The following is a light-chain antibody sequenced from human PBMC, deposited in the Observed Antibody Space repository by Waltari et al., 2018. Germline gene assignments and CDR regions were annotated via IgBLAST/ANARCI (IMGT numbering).Light chain of an antibody. CDR3: TSYTSTNTVV. Sequence: QSALTQPASVSGSPGRSITISCTGTSSDVGGYNYVPWYQQHPGKAPKRMIYDVTKWPSGVSNRFSGSKSGNTASLTISGLQAEDEADYYCTSYTSTNTVVFGGGTKVTVL. V-gene: IGLV2-14*01. CDR2: DVT. J-gene: IGLJ2*01. CDR1: SSDVGGYNY.